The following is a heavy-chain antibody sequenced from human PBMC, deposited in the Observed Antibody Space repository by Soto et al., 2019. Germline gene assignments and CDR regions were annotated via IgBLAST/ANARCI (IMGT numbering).Heavy chain of an antibody. D-gene: IGHD1-1*01. Sequence: SGPTLGNPTQALTLTCTFSGFSLSTSGLGVGWIRQPPGQALEWLALIYWDDDKRYSPSLKSRLTITKDTSKNQVVLTMTNMDPVDTATYYCAHKAVMKQYTNNLGFDPWGQGTLVTVSS. V-gene: IGHV2-5*02. CDR3: AHKAVMKQYTNNLGFDP. J-gene: IGHJ5*02. CDR1: GFSLSTSGLG. CDR2: IYWDDDK.